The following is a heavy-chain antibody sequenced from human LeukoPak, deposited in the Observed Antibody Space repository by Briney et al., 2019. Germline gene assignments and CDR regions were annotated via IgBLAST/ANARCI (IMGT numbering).Heavy chain of an antibody. CDR3: ARAPGTTFDY. Sequence: SETLSLTCTVSGYSISSGYYWGWIRQPPGKGLEWIGSIYHSGSTYYNPSLKSRVAISVDTSKNQFSLKLSSVTAADTAVYYCARAPGTTFDYWGHGNMVTVSS. J-gene: IGHJ4*01. D-gene: IGHD4-17*01. CDR1: GYSISSGYY. V-gene: IGHV4-38-2*02. CDR2: IYHSGST.